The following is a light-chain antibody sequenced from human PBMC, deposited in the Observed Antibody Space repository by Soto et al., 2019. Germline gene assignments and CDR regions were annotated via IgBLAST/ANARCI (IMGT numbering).Light chain of an antibody. CDR1: GSNIGSNT. CDR3: ATWDDSLNGYV. J-gene: IGLJ1*01. CDR2: SND. Sequence: QSVLTQPPSTSGTLGQRVTISCSGSGSNIGSNTVNWYQQLPGTAPKLLMFSNDQRPSGVPDRFSGSKSGMSASLAISGLRSEDEADYYCATWDDSLNGYVFGTGTKVTVL. V-gene: IGLV1-44*01.